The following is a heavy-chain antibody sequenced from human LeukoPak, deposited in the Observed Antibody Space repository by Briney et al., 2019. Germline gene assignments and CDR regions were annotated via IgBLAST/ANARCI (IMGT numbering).Heavy chain of an antibody. V-gene: IGHV4-38-2*02. D-gene: IGHD6-19*01. J-gene: IGHJ5*02. CDR3: ARDRIAVADPPNWFDP. CDR1: GYSISSGYY. CDR2: IYYSGNT. Sequence: PSETLSLTCTVPGYSISSGYYWAWIRQPPGKGLEWIGSIYYSGNTYYNPSLKSRVTISLDTSKNQFSLKLSSVTAADTAVYYCARDRIAVADPPNWFDPWGQGTLVTVSS.